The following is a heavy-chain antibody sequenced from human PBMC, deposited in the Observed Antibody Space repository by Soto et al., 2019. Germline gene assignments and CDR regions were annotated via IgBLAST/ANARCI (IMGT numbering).Heavy chain of an antibody. CDR2: IYYSGST. J-gene: IGHJ6*02. CDR3: ARDRRDGYNWDYYYGMDV. V-gene: IGHV4-31*03. D-gene: IGHD5-12*01. Sequence: TSETLSLTCTVSGGSISSGGYYWSWIRQHPGKGLEWIGYIYYSGSTYYNPSLKSRVTISVDTSKNQFSLKLSSVTAADTAVYYCARDRRDGYNWDYYYGMDVWGQGTTVTVSS. CDR1: GGSISSGGYY.